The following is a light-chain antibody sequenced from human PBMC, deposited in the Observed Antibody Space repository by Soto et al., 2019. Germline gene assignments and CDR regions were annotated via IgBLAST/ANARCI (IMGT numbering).Light chain of an antibody. Sequence: QSVLTQPASVSGSPGQSITISCTGTSSDVGGYNYVSWYQQHPGKAPKLMIYDVSNRPSGVSNRFSGSKSGNTASLTISGLQAEDEADYYCSSYTSSSTDVVFGGGTQRPS. CDR1: SSDVGGYNY. CDR3: SSYTSSSTDVV. J-gene: IGLJ2*01. V-gene: IGLV2-14*01. CDR2: DVS.